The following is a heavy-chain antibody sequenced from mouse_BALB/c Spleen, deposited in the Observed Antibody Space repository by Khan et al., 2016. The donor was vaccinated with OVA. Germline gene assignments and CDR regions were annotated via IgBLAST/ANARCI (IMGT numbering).Heavy chain of an antibody. D-gene: IGHD2-14*01. V-gene: IGHV9-4*02. Sequence: VQLQESGPELKKPGETVRISCKASGYTFTTAGIQWVQKMPGKGLKWIGWINTHSGVPKYAEDFKGRFAFSLEISVNTAYLQITNLKNEDTATYFCARGGAVYYRNDGGAMEYWGQGTSVTGAS. J-gene: IGHJ4*01. CDR1: GYTFTTAG. CDR3: ARGGAVYYRNDGGAMEY. CDR2: INTHSGVP.